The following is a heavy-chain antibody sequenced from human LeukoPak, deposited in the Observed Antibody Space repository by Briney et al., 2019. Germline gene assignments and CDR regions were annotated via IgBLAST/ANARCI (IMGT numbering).Heavy chain of an antibody. J-gene: IGHJ4*02. CDR1: GFTFSSYA. V-gene: IGHV3-23*01. CDR2: ISGSGGST. CDR3: AKDTAVAGAYYFDY. Sequence: PEGSLRLSCAAPGFTFSSYAMSWVRQAPGKGLEWVSAISGSGGSTYYADSVKGRFTISRDNSKNTLYLQMNSLRAEDTAVYYCAKDTAVAGAYYFDYWGQGTLVTVSS. D-gene: IGHD6-19*01.